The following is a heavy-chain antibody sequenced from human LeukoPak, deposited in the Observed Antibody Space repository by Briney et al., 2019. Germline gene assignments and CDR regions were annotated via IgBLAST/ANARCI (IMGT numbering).Heavy chain of an antibody. V-gene: IGHV4-39*01. CDR1: GGSISSSSYY. J-gene: IGHJ3*02. CDR2: IYYSGST. D-gene: IGHD3-22*01. CDR3: ARQDVVVIRDFWSADAFDI. Sequence: SETLSLTCTVSGGSISSSSYYWGWIRQPPGKGLEWIGGIYYSGSTYYNPSLKSRVTISVDTSKNQFSLKLSSVTAADTAVYYCARQDVVVIRDFWSADAFDIWGQGTMVTVSS.